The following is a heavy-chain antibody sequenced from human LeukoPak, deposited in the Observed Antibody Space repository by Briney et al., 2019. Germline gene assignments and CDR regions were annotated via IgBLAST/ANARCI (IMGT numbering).Heavy chain of an antibody. Sequence: GESLKISCKASGYNFPAYWIAWVRQMPGKGLEWMGIIYPGDSDTKYNPSFQGQVTISADKSISTAYLQWRSLEASDTAMYFCARRSAAAGTNAFHIWGQGTLVTVSS. CDR1: GYNFPAYW. CDR2: IYPGDSDT. V-gene: IGHV5-51*01. CDR3: ARRSAAAGTNAFHI. J-gene: IGHJ3*02. D-gene: IGHD6-13*01.